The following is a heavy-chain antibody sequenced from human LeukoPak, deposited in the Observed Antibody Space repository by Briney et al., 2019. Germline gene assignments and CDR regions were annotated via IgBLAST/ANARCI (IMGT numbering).Heavy chain of an antibody. J-gene: IGHJ4*02. CDR2: IKSKTDGGAT. D-gene: IGHD6-19*01. CDR1: GFTFSNAW. V-gene: IGHV3-15*01. CDR3: TTAVSEAGTDSDY. Sequence: GGSLRLSCAVSGFTFSNAWMGWVRQAPGKGLEWVGRIKSKTDGGATDYAAPVKGRFIISRDDSKNTLYLQMNSLKTEDTAVYYCTTAVSEAGTDSDYWGQGTLVTVSS.